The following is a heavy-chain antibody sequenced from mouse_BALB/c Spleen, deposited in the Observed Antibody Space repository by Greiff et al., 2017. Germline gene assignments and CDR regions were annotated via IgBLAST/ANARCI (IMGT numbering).Heavy chain of an antibody. CDR1: GFTFSSYA. V-gene: IGHV5-9-3*01. CDR3: ARLPFDY. CDR2: ISSGGSYT. Sequence: EVKLMESGGGLVKPGGSLKLSCAASGFTFSSYAMSWVRQTPEKRLEWVATISSGGSYTYYPDSVKGRITISRDNAKNTLYLQMSSLRSEDTAMYYCARLPFDYWGQGTTLTVSS. J-gene: IGHJ2*01.